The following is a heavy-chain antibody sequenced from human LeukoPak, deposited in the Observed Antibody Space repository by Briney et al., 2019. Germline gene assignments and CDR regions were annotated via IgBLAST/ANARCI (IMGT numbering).Heavy chain of an antibody. CDR3: EHGDY. V-gene: IGHV4-59*12. CDR1: GDSISTYY. J-gene: IGHJ4*02. CDR2: IYYRVTS. Sequence: SETLSLTCTVSGDSISTYYWSWIRQPPGKGLEWIGYIYYRVTSDYNPSLKSRVTISVDTSKNQFSLKLSSVTAADTAVYYCEHGDYWGQGTLVTVSS.